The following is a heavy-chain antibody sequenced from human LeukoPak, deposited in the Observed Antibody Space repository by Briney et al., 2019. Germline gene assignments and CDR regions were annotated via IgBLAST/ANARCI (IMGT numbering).Heavy chain of an antibody. D-gene: IGHD4-17*01. CDR3: ASYGDYYYGMDV. Sequence: ASVKVSCKASGYTFTSYGISWVRQAPGQGLEWMGWINAGNGNTKYSQKFQGRVTITRDTSASTAYMELSSLRSEDTAVYYCASYGDYYYGMDVWGQGTTVTVSS. V-gene: IGHV1-3*01. J-gene: IGHJ6*02. CDR2: INAGNGNT. CDR1: GYTFTSYG.